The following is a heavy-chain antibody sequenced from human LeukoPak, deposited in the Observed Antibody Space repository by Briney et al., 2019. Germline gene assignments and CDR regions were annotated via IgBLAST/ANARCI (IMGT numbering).Heavy chain of an antibody. CDR1: GFTFSSYG. Sequence: GESLRLSCAASGFTFSSYGMHSVRQAPAKGLEWVAVISYDGSNKYYADSVKGRFTISRDNSKNTLSLQMNSLRAEDTAVYYCAKGQQLTHLDYWGRGTLVTVSS. V-gene: IGHV3-30*18. J-gene: IGHJ4*02. D-gene: IGHD6-13*01. CDR3: AKGQQLTHLDY. CDR2: ISYDGSNK.